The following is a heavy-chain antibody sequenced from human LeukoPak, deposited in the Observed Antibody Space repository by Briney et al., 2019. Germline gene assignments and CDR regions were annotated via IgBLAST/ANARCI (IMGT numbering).Heavy chain of an antibody. CDR1: GGSFSNYY. D-gene: IGHD1-7*01. V-gene: IGHV4-34*01. CDR2: INDSGRN. CDR3: ARRWNYGRNFYIDV. Sequence: SETLSLTCAVYGGSFSNYYWSWIRQPPGKGLEWIGEINDSGRNNYNPSLMSRVTVSVDTSKNHFSLRLTSVTATDTAVYYCARRWNYGRNFYIDVWGNGATVSVSS. J-gene: IGHJ6*03.